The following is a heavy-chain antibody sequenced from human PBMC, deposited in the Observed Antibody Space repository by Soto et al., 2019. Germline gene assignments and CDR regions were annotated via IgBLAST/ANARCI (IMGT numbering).Heavy chain of an antibody. CDR2: IYYSGST. J-gene: IGHJ5*02. CDR1: GGSISSSSYY. Sequence: PSETLSLTCTVSGGSISSSSYYWGWIRQPPGKGLEWIGSIYYSGSTYYNPSLKSRVTISVDTSKNQFSLKLSSVTAADTAVYYCARLISGYDSIRFDTWGQGTLVTVSS. D-gene: IGHD5-12*01. V-gene: IGHV4-39*01. CDR3: ARLISGYDSIRFDT.